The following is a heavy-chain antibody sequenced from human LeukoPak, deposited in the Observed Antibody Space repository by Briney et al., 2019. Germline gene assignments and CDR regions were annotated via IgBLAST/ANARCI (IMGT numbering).Heavy chain of an antibody. J-gene: IGHJ4*02. V-gene: IGHV3-33*08. D-gene: IGHD4-17*01. CDR1: GFTFSSYG. CDR3: AREHTTVTSLLDY. CDR2: IWYDGSNK. Sequence: QPGGSLRLSCAASGFTFSSYGMHWVRQAPGKGLEWVAVIWYDGSNKYYADSVKGRFTISRDNSKNTLYLQMNSLRAEDTAVYYCAREHTTVTSLLDYWGQGTLVTVSS.